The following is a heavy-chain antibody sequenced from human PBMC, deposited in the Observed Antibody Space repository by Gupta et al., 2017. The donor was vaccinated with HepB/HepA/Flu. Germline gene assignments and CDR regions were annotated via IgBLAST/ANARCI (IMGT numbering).Heavy chain of an antibody. Sequence: EVQLVESGGGLVQPGGSLRLSCEASGFTFSIDEMNWVRQAPGKGLAWVSYISSRGGTINYADSVEGRFTISRDNAKNSLYLQMNSLRAEETAVYYCAREGVGDAFDIWGQGTMVTVSS. D-gene: IGHD2-8*01. CDR2: ISSRGGTI. V-gene: IGHV3-48*03. J-gene: IGHJ3*02. CDR1: GFTFSIDE. CDR3: AREGVGDAFDI.